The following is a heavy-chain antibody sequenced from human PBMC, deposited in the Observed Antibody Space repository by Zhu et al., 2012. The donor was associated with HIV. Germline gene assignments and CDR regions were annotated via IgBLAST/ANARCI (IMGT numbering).Heavy chain of an antibody. Sequence: EVQLLESGGGLVQPGGSLRLSCAASGFTFSSYAMSWVRQAPGKGLEWVSAISGSGGSTYYADSVKGRFTISRDNSMNTLYLQMNSLRAEDTAVYYCAKETGYCSSTSCYVEYFQHWGQGTLVTVSS. D-gene: IGHD2-2*01. CDR1: GFTFSSYA. V-gene: IGHV3-23*01. CDR3: AKETGYCSSTSCYVEYFQH. J-gene: IGHJ1*01. CDR2: ISGSGGST.